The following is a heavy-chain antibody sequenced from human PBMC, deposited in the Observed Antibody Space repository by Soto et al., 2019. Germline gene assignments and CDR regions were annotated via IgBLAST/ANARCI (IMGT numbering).Heavy chain of an antibody. Sequence: PSETLSLTCTVSGGSVSSGSYYWSCIRQPPGKGLEWIGYIYYSGSTNYNPSLKSRVTISVDTSKNQFSLKLSSVTAADTAVYYGAIYDGEAFDIWGQETMVTVS. D-gene: IGHD5-12*01. J-gene: IGHJ3*02. CDR2: IYYSGST. CDR1: GGSVSSGSYY. V-gene: IGHV4-61*01. CDR3: AIYDGEAFDI.